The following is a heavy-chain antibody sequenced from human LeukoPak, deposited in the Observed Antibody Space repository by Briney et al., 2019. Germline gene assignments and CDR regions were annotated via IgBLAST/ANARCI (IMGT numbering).Heavy chain of an antibody. V-gene: IGHV1-2*02. J-gene: IGHJ5*02. CDR2: INPNSGST. CDR3: ARDDNWNYFNWFDP. Sequence: GASVKVSCKASGYTFTGYYMHWVRQAPGQGLEGMGWINPNSGSTNYAQKFQGRVTMTRDTSISTAYMELSRLRSDDTAVYYCARDDNWNYFNWFDPWGQGTLVTVSS. CDR1: GYTFTGYY. D-gene: IGHD1-7*01.